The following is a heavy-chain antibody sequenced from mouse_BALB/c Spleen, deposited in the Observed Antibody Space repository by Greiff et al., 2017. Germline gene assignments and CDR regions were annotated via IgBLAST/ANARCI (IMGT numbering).Heavy chain of an antibody. J-gene: IGHJ2*01. Sequence: QVQLKQSGAELVRPGTSVKVSCKASGYAFTNYLIEWVKQRPGQGLEWIGVINPGSGGTNYNEKFKGKATLTADKSSSTAYMQLSSLTSDDSAVYFCARPYGNYDYFDDWGQGTTLTVSS. D-gene: IGHD2-1*01. CDR2: INPGSGGT. CDR3: ARPYGNYDYFDD. V-gene: IGHV1-54*01. CDR1: GYAFTNYL.